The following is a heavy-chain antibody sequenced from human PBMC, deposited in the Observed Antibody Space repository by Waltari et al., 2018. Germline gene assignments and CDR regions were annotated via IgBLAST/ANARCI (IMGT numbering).Heavy chain of an antibody. CDR1: GFRFRYYA. CDR3: ARDNWTPNFYDKSGYF. Sequence: DVQLVESGGGLVTPGGSLTLACAASGFRFRYYAMNWVRQGPGKGLEWVSSISSRSKYIYYADSVKGRFTISRDNAKKFLYLEMNALSADDTAVYYCARDNWTPNFYDKSGYFWGQGALVSVSS. V-gene: IGHV3-21*02. J-gene: IGHJ4*02. D-gene: IGHD3-22*01. CDR2: ISSRSKYI.